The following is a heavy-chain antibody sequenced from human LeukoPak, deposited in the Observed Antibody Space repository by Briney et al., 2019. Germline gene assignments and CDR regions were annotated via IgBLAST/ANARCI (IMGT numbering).Heavy chain of an antibody. Sequence: PSETLSLTCTVSGGSISSSSYYWGWIRQPPGKGLEWIGSIYYGGSTYYNSSLKSRVTISVDISKNQFSLKVSPVTAADTAVYYCARDAGHQLSRRNYYAMDVWGQGITVTVSS. CDR1: GGSISSSSYY. CDR3: ARDAGHQLSRRNYYAMDV. CDR2: IYYGGST. V-gene: IGHV4-39*07. J-gene: IGHJ6*02. D-gene: IGHD2-2*01.